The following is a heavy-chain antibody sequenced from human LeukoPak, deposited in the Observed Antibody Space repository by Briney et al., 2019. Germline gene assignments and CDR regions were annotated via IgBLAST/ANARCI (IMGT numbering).Heavy chain of an antibody. Sequence: PGESLRLSCAASGFTFSDYSMNWVRQAPGKGLEWVSYIDGSGDTIYYADSVKGRFTISRDNAKNSLDLKMHSLRDEETAVYYCSRRFDWCGQGTLVTVSS. CDR1: GFTFSDYS. CDR2: IDGSGDTI. V-gene: IGHV3-48*02. CDR3: SRRFDW. J-gene: IGHJ4*02.